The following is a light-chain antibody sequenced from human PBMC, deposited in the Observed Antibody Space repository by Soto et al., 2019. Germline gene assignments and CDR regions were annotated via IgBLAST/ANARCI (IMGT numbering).Light chain of an antibody. V-gene: IGLV1-40*01. CDR2: DNS. Sequence: QSVLTQPPSVSGAPGQRVTISCTGSSSNIGAGYDVHWYQQLPGTAPKLLIYDNSNRPSGVPDRFSGSKSGTSASLAITGLQAEDEADYYCQSYDSSLSGVTFGGGTKVTVL. CDR3: QSYDSSLSGVT. J-gene: IGLJ2*01. CDR1: SSNIGAGYD.